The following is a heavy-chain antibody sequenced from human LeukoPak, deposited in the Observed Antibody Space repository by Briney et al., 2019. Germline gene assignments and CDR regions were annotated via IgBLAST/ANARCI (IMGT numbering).Heavy chain of an antibody. CDR3: AKEPSENWNDGDFDY. J-gene: IGHJ4*02. Sequence: GGSLRLSCAASGFTFSSYGMHWVRQAPGKGLEWVAFIRYDGSNKYYADSVKGRFTISRDNSKNTLYLQMNSLRAEDTAVYYCAKEPSENWNDGDFDYWGQGTLVTVSS. CDR2: IRYDGSNK. D-gene: IGHD1-1*01. V-gene: IGHV3-30*02. CDR1: GFTFSSYG.